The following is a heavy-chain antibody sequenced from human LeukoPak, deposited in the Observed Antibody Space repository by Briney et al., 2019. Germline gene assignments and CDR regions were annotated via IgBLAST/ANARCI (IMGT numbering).Heavy chain of an antibody. CDR1: GFTFSSYE. J-gene: IGHJ6*02. CDR3: ARVGYSYYYYGMDV. CDR2: ISSSGSTI. V-gene: IGHV3-48*03. Sequence: PGGSLRLSCAASGFTFSSYEMNWVRQAPGKGLEWVSYISSSGSTIYYADSVKGRFTISRGNAENSLYLQMNSLRAEDTAVYYCARVGYSYYYYGMDVWGQGTTVTVSS. D-gene: IGHD4-11*01.